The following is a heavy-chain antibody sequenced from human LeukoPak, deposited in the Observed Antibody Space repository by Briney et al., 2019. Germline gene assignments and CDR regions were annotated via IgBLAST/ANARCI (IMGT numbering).Heavy chain of an antibody. Sequence: QSGGSLRLSCAASGFTFSSHWMHWVRQAPGKGLVWVSRINSDGSSTSYADSVKGRFTISRDNAKNTLNLQMNSLRAEDTAVYYCARDLGQYYDTSDNWFDPWGQGTLVTVSS. J-gene: IGHJ5*02. CDR3: ARDLGQYYDTSDNWFDP. CDR1: GFTFSSHW. V-gene: IGHV3-74*01. CDR2: INSDGSST. D-gene: IGHD3-22*01.